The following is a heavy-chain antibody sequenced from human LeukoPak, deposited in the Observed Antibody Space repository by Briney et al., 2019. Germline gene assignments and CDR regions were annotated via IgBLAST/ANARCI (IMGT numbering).Heavy chain of an antibody. CDR2: IIPIFGTA. Sequence: ASVKVSCKASGGTSSSYAIGWVRQAPGQGLEWMGGIIPIFGTANYEQKFQGRVTITADESTSTAYMELSSLRSEDTAVYYCARDFRGFGSYYGGDYWGQGTLVTVPS. V-gene: IGHV1-69*13. CDR3: ARDFRGFGSYYGGDY. J-gene: IGHJ4*02. CDR1: GGTSSSYA. D-gene: IGHD1-26*01.